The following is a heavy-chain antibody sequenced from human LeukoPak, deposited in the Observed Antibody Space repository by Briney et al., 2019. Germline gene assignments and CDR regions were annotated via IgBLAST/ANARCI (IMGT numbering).Heavy chain of an antibody. Sequence: SETLSLTCAVYGGSFSGYYWSWIRQPPGKGLEWIGEINHSGSTNYNPSLKSRVTISVDTSKNQFSLKLSSVTAADTAVYYCARGGGPRGRYFDYWGQGTLVIVSS. J-gene: IGHJ4*02. D-gene: IGHD3-10*01. V-gene: IGHV4-34*01. CDR1: GGSFSGYY. CDR3: ARGGGPRGRYFDY. CDR2: INHSGST.